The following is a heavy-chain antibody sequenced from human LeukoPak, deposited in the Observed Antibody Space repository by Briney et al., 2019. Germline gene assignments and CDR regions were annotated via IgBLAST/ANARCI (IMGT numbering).Heavy chain of an antibody. V-gene: IGHV4-4*07. D-gene: IGHD5-18*01. CDR1: GGSISSYY. CDR2: IYTSGST. CDR3: ASGGYSYGYDEFDY. Sequence: SETLSLTCTVSGGSISSYYWSWIRQPAGKGLEWIGRIYTSGSTNYNPSLKSRVTMSVDTSKNQFSLKLSSVTAADTAVYYCASGGYSYGYDEFDYWGQGTLVTVSS. J-gene: IGHJ4*02.